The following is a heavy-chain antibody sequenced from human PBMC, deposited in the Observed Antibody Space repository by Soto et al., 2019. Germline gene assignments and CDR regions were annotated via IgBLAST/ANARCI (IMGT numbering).Heavy chain of an antibody. D-gene: IGHD2-2*01. CDR2: ISDSGSST. V-gene: IGHV3-23*01. CDR1: GFTFNSFA. J-gene: IGHJ5*02. CDR3: AKGTGYCTSNNCCLWFDP. Sequence: GGSLRLSCAASGFTFNSFAMTWVRQAPGKGLEWVSIISDSGSSTYYTDSVKGRFTISRDNSKNTLYLQMNSLRAEDTVVYYYAKGTGYCTSNNCCLWFDPWGQGTLVTVSS.